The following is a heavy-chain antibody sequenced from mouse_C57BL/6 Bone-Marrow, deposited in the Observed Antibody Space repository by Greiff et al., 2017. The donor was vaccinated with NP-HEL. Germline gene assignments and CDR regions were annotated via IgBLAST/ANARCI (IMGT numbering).Heavy chain of an antibody. CDR1: GYTFTDYY. D-gene: IGHD2-1*01. V-gene: IGHV1-26*01. CDR3: ARSLDYYGNLYYYAMDY. J-gene: IGHJ4*01. CDR2: INPNNGGT. Sequence: EVQLQQSGPELVKPGASVKISCKASGYTFTDYYMNWVKQSHGKSLEWIGDINPNNGGTSYNQKFKGKATLTVDKSSSTAYMELRSLTSEDSAVYYCARSLDYYGNLYYYAMDYWGQGTSVTVSS.